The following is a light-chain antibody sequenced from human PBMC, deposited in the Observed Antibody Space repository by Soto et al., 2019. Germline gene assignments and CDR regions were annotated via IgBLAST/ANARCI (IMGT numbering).Light chain of an antibody. J-gene: IGLJ3*02. CDR3: QSYDSSLSASV. CDR2: DNS. Sequence: QSVLTQPPSVSGAPGQRVTISCTGSSANIGGGYDVQWYQQLPGTAPKLLINDNSDRPSGVPDRFSGSKSGTSASLAITGLQAEDEADYYCQSYDSSLSASVFGGGTKVTVL. V-gene: IGLV1-40*01. CDR1: SANIGGGYD.